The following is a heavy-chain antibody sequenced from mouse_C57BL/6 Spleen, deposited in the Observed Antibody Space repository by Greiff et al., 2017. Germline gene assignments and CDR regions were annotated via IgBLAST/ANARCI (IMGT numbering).Heavy chain of an antibody. J-gene: IGHJ4*01. Sequence: VKLVESGPGLVQPSQSLSITCTVSGFSLTSYGVHWVRQSPGKGLEWLGVIWRGGSTDYNAAFLSRLSITKDNSKSQVFVKMNSLQADDTAIYYCAKNGYYAMDYWGQGTSVTVSS. V-gene: IGHV2-5*01. CDR2: IWRGGST. CDR1: GFSLTSYG. CDR3: AKNGYYAMDY.